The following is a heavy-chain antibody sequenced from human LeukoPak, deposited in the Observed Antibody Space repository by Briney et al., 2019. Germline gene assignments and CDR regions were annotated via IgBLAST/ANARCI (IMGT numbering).Heavy chain of an antibody. CDR1: GFTFKSYG. D-gene: IGHD3-10*01. CDR2: ISAYNDVT. Sequence: ASVKVSCKASGFTFKSYGISWVRQAPGQGLEWLGRISAYNDVTHYAQNLQGRVSMTTDASTSTAYMELRSLGSDDTAVYYCARDREYYYGSGVDLPFDFWGQGTQVIVSS. J-gene: IGHJ4*02. CDR3: ARDREYYYGSGVDLPFDF. V-gene: IGHV1-18*04.